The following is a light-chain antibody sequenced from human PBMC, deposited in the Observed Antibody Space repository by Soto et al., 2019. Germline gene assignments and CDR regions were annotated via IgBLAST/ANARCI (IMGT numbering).Light chain of an antibody. CDR3: TSWTTSTTMI. CDR2: DVN. CDR1: SSDIGAYNF. Sequence: QSALTQPASVSGSPGPSITISCTGTSSDIGAYNFVSWYQQHPGKDPKLMLYDVNIRPSGVSNRFSGAKSGNTASLTISGLQAEDEAEYYCTSWTTSTTMIFGGGTKVTVL. V-gene: IGLV2-14*03. J-gene: IGLJ2*01.